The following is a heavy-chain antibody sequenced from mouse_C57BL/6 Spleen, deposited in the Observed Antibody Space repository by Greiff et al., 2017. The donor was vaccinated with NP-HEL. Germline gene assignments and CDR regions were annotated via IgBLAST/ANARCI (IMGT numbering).Heavy chain of an antibody. CDR2: IWTGGGT. J-gene: IGHJ2*01. Sequence: VKLMESGPGLVAPSQSLSITCTVSGFSLTSYAISWVRQPPGKGLEWLGVIWTGGGTNYNSALKSRLSISKDNSKSQVFLKMNSLQTDDTARYYCARQVGTKGYYFDYWGQGTTLTVSS. D-gene: IGHD4-1*01. CDR1: GFSLTSYA. V-gene: IGHV2-9-1*01. CDR3: ARQVGTKGYYFDY.